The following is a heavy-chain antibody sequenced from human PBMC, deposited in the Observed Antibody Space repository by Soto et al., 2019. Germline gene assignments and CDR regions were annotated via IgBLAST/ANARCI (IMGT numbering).Heavy chain of an antibody. CDR3: ARLDPIVVVPAAIYYYYGMDA. V-gene: IGHV5-10-1*01. CDR1: GYSLTSYW. D-gene: IGHD2-2*01. Sequence: PXESLKTSCKGSGYSLTSYWISRGRQMPGKGLEWMGRIDPSDSYNNYSPSFQGHVTIAAVKSISTDSLQWSSLKASDTAMYYWARLDPIVVVPAAIYYYYGMDAWGQGTTVTVSS. CDR2: IDPSDSYN. J-gene: IGHJ6*02.